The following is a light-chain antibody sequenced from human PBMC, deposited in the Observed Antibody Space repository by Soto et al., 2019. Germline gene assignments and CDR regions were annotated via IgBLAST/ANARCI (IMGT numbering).Light chain of an antibody. CDR1: GGVSGSD. CDR2: SAS. V-gene: IGKV3-20*01. CDR3: QQCGASPCT. J-gene: IGKJ2*02. Sequence: EIVLTQSPGTLSLSPGDEAALSGGASGGVSGSDLGGYQQRLGQAPRLLIYSASTRAIGIPDRFSGSGSVTDFTLTISRLEPEDFAVYYCQQCGASPCTFGPGTKLEIK.